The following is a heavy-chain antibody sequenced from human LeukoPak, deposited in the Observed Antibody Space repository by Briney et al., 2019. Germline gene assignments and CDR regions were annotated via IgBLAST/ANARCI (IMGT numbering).Heavy chain of an antibody. CDR1: GFTFSTYS. J-gene: IGHJ4*02. Sequence: GGSLRLSCAASGFTFSTYSMNWVRQAPGKGLEWVSYISSSSSAIYYADPVKGRFTISRDNAKNSLYLQMTSLRGEDTAVYYCANIYGSGGGYWGQGTLVTVSS. CDR2: ISSSSSAI. D-gene: IGHD3-10*01. V-gene: IGHV3-48*01. CDR3: ANIYGSGGGY.